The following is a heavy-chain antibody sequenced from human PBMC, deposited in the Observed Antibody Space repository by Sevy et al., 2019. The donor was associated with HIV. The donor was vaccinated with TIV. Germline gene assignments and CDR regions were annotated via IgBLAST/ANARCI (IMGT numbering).Heavy chain of an antibody. Sequence: ASVKVSCKASGGPFNTYAITWIRQAPGQGLEWMGGIIPLFGTTNYAQKFQGRVTITADESRTTAYLEVSSLRSEDTAVYYCASEVGGSVRLERLTSHYGVDVWGQGTTVTVSS. CDR1: GGPFNTYA. D-gene: IGHD1-1*01. CDR2: IIPLFGTT. V-gene: IGHV1-69*13. CDR3: ASEVGGSVRLERLTSHYGVDV. J-gene: IGHJ6*02.